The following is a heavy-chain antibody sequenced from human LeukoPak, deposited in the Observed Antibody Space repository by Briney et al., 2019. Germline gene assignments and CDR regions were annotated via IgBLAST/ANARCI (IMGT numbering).Heavy chain of an antibody. V-gene: IGHV3-23*01. CDR1: GFTFSSYP. Sequence: GGSLRLACAASGFTFSSYPMTWVRQAPGKGPEWVSFISDSGGITYYADSVKGRFTISRDNSKNTLYLQMNSLRAEDTAVYYCAKNTQYSGYYDCWGQGTLVAVSS. CDR3: AKNTQYSGYYDC. D-gene: IGHD6-6*01. CDR2: ISDSGGIT. J-gene: IGHJ4*02.